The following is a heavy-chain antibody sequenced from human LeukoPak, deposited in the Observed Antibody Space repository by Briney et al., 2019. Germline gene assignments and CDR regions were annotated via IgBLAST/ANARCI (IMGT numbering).Heavy chain of an antibody. CDR2: INPNSGGT. V-gene: IGHV1-2*02. J-gene: IGHJ5*02. D-gene: IGHD2-2*01. CDR1: GYTFTGYY. Sequence: ASVKVSCKASGYTFTGYYMHWVRQAPGQGLEWMGWINPNSGGTNYAQKFQGRVTMTGDTSISTAYMELSRLRSDDTAVYYCARVHLSYCSSTSCYFLWFDPWGQGTLVTVSS. CDR3: ARVHLSYCSSTSCYFLWFDP.